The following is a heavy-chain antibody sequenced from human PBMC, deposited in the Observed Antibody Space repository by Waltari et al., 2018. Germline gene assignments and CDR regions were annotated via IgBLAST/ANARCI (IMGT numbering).Heavy chain of an antibody. D-gene: IGHD3-10*01. CDR2: IVHGGGDT. CDR3: ARGGDGSGSEDFDY. J-gene: IGHJ4*02. Sequence: EVQLLESGGGLVQPGGSLRLSCAASGFFFSRYTMNWVRPAPGKGLELGSIVHGGGDTDYEDSVRGRFIISRDNSKNMLYLQMNSLRPEDTAVYYCARGGDGSGSEDFDYWGQGTLVTVSS. CDR1: GFFFSRYT. V-gene: IGHV3-23*03.